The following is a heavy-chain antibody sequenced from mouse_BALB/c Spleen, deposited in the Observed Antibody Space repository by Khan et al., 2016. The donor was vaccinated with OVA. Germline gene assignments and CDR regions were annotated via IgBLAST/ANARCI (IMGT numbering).Heavy chain of an antibody. J-gene: IGHJ2*01. Sequence: QVQLKESGAELVRPGTSVKLSCKTSGYIFTSYWIHWVNQRSGQGLEWIARIYPGTYNTYYNEKFKEKATLTADKSYSTAYLQLSSLKSEDSAVFFCAREEALFYFDYWGQGTTLTVSS. CDR2: IYPGTYNT. CDR1: GYIFTSYW. CDR3: AREEALFYFDY. V-gene: IGHV1-76*01. D-gene: IGHD3-2*02.